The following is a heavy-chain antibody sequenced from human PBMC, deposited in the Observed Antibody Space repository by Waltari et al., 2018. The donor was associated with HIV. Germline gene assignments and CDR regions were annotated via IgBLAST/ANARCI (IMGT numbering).Heavy chain of an antibody. CDR2: ISPVTGNT. Sequence: QVQLVQSGAEVKKPGASVKVSCKASGYTFTSYGISWVRQAPGQRLEWMGWISPVTGNTHYAQKRQFRFTLTTHTSTTTAYIALRSLSSDYTAAYYFARDRTPPMVRGVSLAYWGQGTLVTVSS. J-gene: IGHJ4*02. CDR1: GYTFTSYG. D-gene: IGHD3-10*01. V-gene: IGHV1-18*01. CDR3: ARDRTPPMVRGVSLAY.